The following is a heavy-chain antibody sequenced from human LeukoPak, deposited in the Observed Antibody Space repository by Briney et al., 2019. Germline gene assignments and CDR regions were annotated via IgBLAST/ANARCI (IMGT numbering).Heavy chain of an antibody. CDR2: IYDSGST. D-gene: IGHD3-22*01. J-gene: IGHJ4*02. CDR1: GGSISSYY. Sequence: PSETLSLTCTVSGGSISSYYWSWIRQPPGKGLEWIGNIYDSGSTNYNPSLKGRVTISVDTSKNQCSLKLSSVTAADTAVYYCARQSISGSSLSYFDYGGQGTLVNVSS. V-gene: IGHV4-59*01. CDR3: ARQSISGSSLSYFDY.